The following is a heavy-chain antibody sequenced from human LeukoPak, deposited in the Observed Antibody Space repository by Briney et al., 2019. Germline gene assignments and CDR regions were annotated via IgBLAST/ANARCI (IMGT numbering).Heavy chain of an antibody. Sequence: SETLSLTCTVSGGSISSYYWNWIRQPPGKGLEWIGHIHFSGETNYNPSLKSRVTISLDSAKTQFSLRLISVSAADTAVYYCARRVEMSSASATSNTWLDPWGQGTLVSVSP. CDR1: GGSISSYY. D-gene: IGHD3-10*01. J-gene: IGHJ5*02. CDR2: IHFSGET. CDR3: ARRVEMSSASATSNTWLDP. V-gene: IGHV4-59*01.